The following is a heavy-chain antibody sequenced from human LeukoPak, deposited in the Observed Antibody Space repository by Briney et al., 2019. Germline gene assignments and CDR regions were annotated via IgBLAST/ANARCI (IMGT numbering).Heavy chain of an antibody. CDR1: GGSISSYY. CDR2: IYFSGRT. V-gene: IGHV4-59*01. J-gene: IGHJ5*02. Sequence: SETLSLTCTVSGGSISSYYWSWIRQPPGKGLEWIEYIYFSGRTNYNPSLKSRVTISVDTSKNQSSLKLSSVTAADTAVYYCARADYDFWSGYETWGQGTLVTVSS. D-gene: IGHD3-3*01. CDR3: ARADYDFWSGYET.